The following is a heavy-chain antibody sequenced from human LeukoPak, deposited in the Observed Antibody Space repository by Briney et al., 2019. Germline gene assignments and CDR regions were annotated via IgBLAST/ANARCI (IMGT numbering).Heavy chain of an antibody. J-gene: IGHJ4*02. CDR1: GFAFISNW. Sequence: RGSLRLSCAASGFAFISNWASWVRQAPGKGLEWVANIDQDGSSLNYVDSVRGRFTISRDNAKNSVYLQMNSLRAEDTAVYYCARSLWPEDYWGPGILVTVSS. CDR2: IDQDGSSL. D-gene: IGHD3-10*01. V-gene: IGHV3-7*01. CDR3: ARSLWPEDY.